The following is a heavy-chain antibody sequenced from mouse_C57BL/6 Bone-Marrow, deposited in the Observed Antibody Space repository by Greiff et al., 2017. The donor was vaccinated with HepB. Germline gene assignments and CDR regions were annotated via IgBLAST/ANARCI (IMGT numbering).Heavy chain of an antibody. CDR2: INPSSGYT. CDR3: AATMITTYFDY. D-gene: IGHD2-4*01. J-gene: IGHJ2*01. CDR1: GYTFTSYW. Sequence: QVQLKESGAELAKPGASVKLSCKASGYTFTSYWMHWVKQRPGQGLEWIGYINPSSGYTKYNQKFKDKATLTADKSSSTAYMQLSSLTYEDSAVYYCAATMITTYFDYWGQGTTLTVSS. V-gene: IGHV1-7*01.